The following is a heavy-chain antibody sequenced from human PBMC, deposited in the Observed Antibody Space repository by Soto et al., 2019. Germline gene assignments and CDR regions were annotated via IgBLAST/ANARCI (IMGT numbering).Heavy chain of an antibody. Sequence: SETLSLTCSVSGGSMSKFYWSWIRKAAGKGLEWMGRVYATGTSDYNPSLRSRIAMSVDISKKTFSLRLRSVTAADTGVYYCVRDGSKTLRDCFDPWGQGILVTVSS. D-gene: IGHD4-17*01. CDR2: VYATGTS. V-gene: IGHV4-4*07. CDR3: VRDGSKTLRDCFDP. J-gene: IGHJ5*02. CDR1: GGSMSKFY.